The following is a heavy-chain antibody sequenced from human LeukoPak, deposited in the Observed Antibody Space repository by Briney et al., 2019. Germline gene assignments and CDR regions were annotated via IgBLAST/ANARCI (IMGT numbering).Heavy chain of an antibody. V-gene: IGHV1-46*01. Sequence: ASVKVSCKASGYTFTSYYMHWVRQAPGQGLEWMGIINPSGGSTSYAQKFQGRVTMTRDTSTSTVYMELSSLRSEDTAVYYCASRWDDSSGFRIGIDAYDIWGQGTMVTVSS. D-gene: IGHD3-22*01. CDR3: ASRWDDSSGFRIGIDAYDI. CDR1: GYTFTSYY. J-gene: IGHJ3*02. CDR2: INPSGGST.